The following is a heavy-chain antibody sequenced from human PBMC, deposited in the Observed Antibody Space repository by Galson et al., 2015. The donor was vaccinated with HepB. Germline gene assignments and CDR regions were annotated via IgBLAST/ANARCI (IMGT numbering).Heavy chain of an antibody. CDR2: IWYDGSNK. D-gene: IGHD1-1*01. V-gene: IGHV3-33*08. CDR3: ARDADWNDGCLY. CDR1: GFTFSSYG. J-gene: IGHJ4*02. Sequence: SLRLSCAASGFTFSSYGMHWVRQAPGKGLEWVAVIWYDGSNKYYADSVKGRFTISRDNSKNTLYLQMNSLRAEDTAVYYCARDADWNDGCLYWGQGTLVTVSS.